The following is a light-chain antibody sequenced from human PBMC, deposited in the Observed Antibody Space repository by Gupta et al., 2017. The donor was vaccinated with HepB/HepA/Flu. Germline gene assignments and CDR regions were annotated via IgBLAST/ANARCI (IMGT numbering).Light chain of an antibody. J-gene: IGKJ4*01. Sequence: DIQLTQSPSFLSASIRDTVTITCRASPGIRSHLAWLQQHPGRAPKLLISSASTLQSGVPSTFSGSGSGTEFTLTISNLQPEDSATFFCRHVDHYPISFGGGTKVAIK. CDR1: PGIRSH. CDR3: RHVDHYPIS. CDR2: SAS. V-gene: IGKV1-9*01.